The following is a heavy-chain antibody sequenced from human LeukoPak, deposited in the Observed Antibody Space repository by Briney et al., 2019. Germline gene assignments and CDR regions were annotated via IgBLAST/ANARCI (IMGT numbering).Heavy chain of an antibody. Sequence: PSETLSLTCTVSGVSISSYYWSWIRQPPGKGLEWIGLIYSSGSTSYNPSLKSRVTMSVDTSKKQFSLRLSSVTAADTAVYYCARTPIYYFDNSGYYNWGQGTLVTVSS. V-gene: IGHV4-4*07. CDR2: IYSSGST. D-gene: IGHD3-22*01. CDR3: ARTPIYYFDNSGYYN. J-gene: IGHJ4*02. CDR1: GVSISSYY.